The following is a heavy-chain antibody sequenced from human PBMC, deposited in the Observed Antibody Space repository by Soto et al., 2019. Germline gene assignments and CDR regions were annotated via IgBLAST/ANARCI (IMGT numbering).Heavy chain of an antibody. CDR2: ISSGSEYI. CDR1: GFTFSTYG. CDR3: ATDVAAGSVMEV. V-gene: IGHV3-21*01. D-gene: IGHD6-13*01. Sequence: EMQLVESGGGLVKPGGSLRLSCAASGFTFSTYGMNWVRQAPGKGLEWVSSISSGSEYIYYADSLKGRLTISRDNARNSLYVQLNSLRAEDTAVYYCATDVAAGSVMEVWGQGTTVTVSS. J-gene: IGHJ6*02.